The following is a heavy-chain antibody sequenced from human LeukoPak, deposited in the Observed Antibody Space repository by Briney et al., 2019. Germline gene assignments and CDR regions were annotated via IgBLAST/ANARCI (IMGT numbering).Heavy chain of an antibody. D-gene: IGHD3-10*01. J-gene: IGHJ4*02. CDR3: ARSGIEEYYYGSGSYFGEFDY. V-gene: IGHV4-34*01. Sequence: PSETLSLTCAVYGGSFSGYYWSWIRQPPGKGLERIGEINHSGSTNYNPSLKSRVTISVDTSKNQFSLKLSSVTAADTAVYYCARSGIEEYYYGSGSYFGEFDYWGQGTLVTVSS. CDR2: INHSGST. CDR1: GGSFSGYY.